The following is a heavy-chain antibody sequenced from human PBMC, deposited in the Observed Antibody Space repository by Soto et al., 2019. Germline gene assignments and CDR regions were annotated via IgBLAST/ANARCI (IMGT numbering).Heavy chain of an antibody. D-gene: IGHD2-2*01. CDR1: GYAFSDYG. CDR3: ARGFIPERY. CDR2: VNTYHGNT. V-gene: IGHV1-18*01. Sequence: QLVQSEDEVKKPAPSVKVSCKTSGYAFSDYGVSWVRRAPGQGLEWMGWVNTYHGNTKYEKKFQGRVSFSTDASTRTVFLELTTLDLDDAAGYYGARGFIPERYCGQGARVTVAS. J-gene: IGHJ4*01.